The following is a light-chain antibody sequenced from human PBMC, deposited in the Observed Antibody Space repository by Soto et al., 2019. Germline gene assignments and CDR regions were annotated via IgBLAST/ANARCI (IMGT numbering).Light chain of an antibody. V-gene: IGKV4-1*01. CDR2: WAS. Sequence: DIVMTQSPDSLAVSLGERATINCKSSQSVLYSSNNKNYLAWYQQKPGQPPKLLIYWASTRESGVPDRFSGSGSGTEFTLTISSLQSEDFAVYYCQQYNNWWTFGQGTKVDI. J-gene: IGKJ1*01. CDR3: QQYNNWWT. CDR1: QSVLYSSNNKNY.